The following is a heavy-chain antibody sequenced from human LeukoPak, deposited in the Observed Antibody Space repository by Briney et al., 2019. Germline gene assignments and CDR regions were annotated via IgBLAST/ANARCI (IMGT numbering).Heavy chain of an antibody. D-gene: IGHD3-10*01. Sequence: GGSLRLSCAASGFTVSSNYMSWVRQAPGKGLEWVSVFYSCGSTHYADPVKGRITISRDNSKNTLYLQMNSLRAEDTAVYYCATVGLTMVRGVRYYYNGMDVWGQGTTVTVSS. CDR2: FYSCGST. J-gene: IGHJ6*02. CDR1: GFTVSSNY. CDR3: ATVGLTMVRGVRYYYNGMDV. V-gene: IGHV3-66*01.